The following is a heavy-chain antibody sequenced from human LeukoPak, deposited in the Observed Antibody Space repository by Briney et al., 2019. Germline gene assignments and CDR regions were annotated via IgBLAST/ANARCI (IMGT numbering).Heavy chain of an antibody. J-gene: IGHJ4*02. CDR2: IRGDSRYT. D-gene: IGHD2-8*01. Sequence: PGGSLRLSCAASGFTFSSYAMTWVRQGPGKGLEWVSSIRGDSRYTYYADSVKGRFIISRDNSKNTLNLRLNSLKAEDTAVYFCEKEYCSNGVCYVGFDSWGQGTLVTVSS. CDR1: GFTFSSYA. CDR3: EKEYCSNGVCYVGFDS. V-gene: IGHV3-23*01.